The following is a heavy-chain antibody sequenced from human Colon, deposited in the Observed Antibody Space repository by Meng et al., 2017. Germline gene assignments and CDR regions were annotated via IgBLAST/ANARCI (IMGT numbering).Heavy chain of an antibody. V-gene: IGHV4-30-4*01. Sequence: QVQLQEPGPGLVEPSQTLSLTCTGSGGSMSSGNYYWSWIRQPPGKGLEWIGYIHHSGSAYYNPSLKSRVSISVDTSKNQFSLNLNSMTAADTAVYYCASFDHIPRRNYFDYWGQGTLVTVSS. J-gene: IGHJ4*02. CDR3: ASFDHIPRRNYFDY. CDR1: GGSMSSGNYY. CDR2: IHHSGSA. D-gene: IGHD2-21*01.